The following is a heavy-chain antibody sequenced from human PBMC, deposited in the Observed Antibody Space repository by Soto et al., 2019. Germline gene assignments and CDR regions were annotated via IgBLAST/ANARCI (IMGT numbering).Heavy chain of an antibody. CDR2: IFFTGAT. Sequence: QVQLQESGPGLVKPSETLSLICIVSGDSVTFGHYYWSWIRQPPGKGLEWLGHIFFTGATNYSPSLKCRATMSVDSSKSQCSYNLTSVTAADSAIYFCARARSDSAGSSLVRRLDVWGHGTTVTVPS. V-gene: IGHV4-61*01. CDR3: ARARSDSAGSSLVRRLDV. D-gene: IGHD3-10*01. J-gene: IGHJ6*02. CDR1: GDSVTFGHYY.